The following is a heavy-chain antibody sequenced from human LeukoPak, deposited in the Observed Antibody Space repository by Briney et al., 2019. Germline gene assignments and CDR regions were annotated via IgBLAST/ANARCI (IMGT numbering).Heavy chain of an antibody. V-gene: IGHV3-21*01. CDR3: ARETLEAAAGTFDY. J-gene: IGHJ4*02. D-gene: IGHD6-13*01. CDR1: GFTFSSYS. CDR2: ISSSSSYI. Sequence: AGGSLRLSFAASGFTFSSYSMNWVRQAPGKGLEWVSSISSSSSYIYYADSVKGRFTISRDNAKNSLYLQMNSLRAEDTAVYYCARETLEAAAGTFDYWGQGTLVTVSS.